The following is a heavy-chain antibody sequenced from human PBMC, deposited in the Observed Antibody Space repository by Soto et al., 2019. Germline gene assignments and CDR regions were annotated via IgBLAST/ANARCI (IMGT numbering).Heavy chain of an antibody. CDR2: MYYSGTT. D-gene: IGHD6-25*01. V-gene: IGHV4-39*01. CDR1: GGSISSSDFY. J-gene: IGHJ5*02. Sequence: SETLSLTCTVSGGSISSSDFYGGWLRQTPGKGLEFIGSMYYSGTTYYNPSLKSRVTISVDTSKNQFTLKLISVTAADTAVYYCAVVDSTGNWFDPWDEGALVTVSS. CDR3: AVVDSTGNWFDP.